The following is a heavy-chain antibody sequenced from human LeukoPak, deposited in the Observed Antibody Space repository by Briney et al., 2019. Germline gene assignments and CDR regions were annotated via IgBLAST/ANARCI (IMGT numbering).Heavy chain of an antibody. J-gene: IGHJ5*02. D-gene: IGHD6-6*01. CDR3: ARDGDHSSSSLSWFDP. Sequence: ASVKVSCKASGGTFSSYAISWVRQAPGQGLEWMGGIIPIFGTANYAQTFQGRVTITADESTSTAYMELSSLRSEDTALYYCARDGDHSSSSLSWFDPWGQGTLVTVSS. CDR1: GGTFSSYA. V-gene: IGHV1-69*01. CDR2: IIPIFGTA.